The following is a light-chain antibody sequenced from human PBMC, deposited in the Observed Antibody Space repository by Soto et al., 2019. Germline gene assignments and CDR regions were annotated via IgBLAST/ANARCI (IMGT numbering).Light chain of an antibody. CDR3: QQYYSTLPYT. CDR2: WAS. CDR1: QTLLYSSNNKNY. V-gene: IGKV4-1*01. Sequence: DIVMTQSPDSLAVSLGERATINCWSSQTLLYSSNNKNYLAWYQQKPGQPPKLLIYWASTRESGVPDRFSGSGSGTDFTLTISSLQAEGVAVYYCQQYYSTLPYTFGQGTKLEIK. J-gene: IGKJ2*01.